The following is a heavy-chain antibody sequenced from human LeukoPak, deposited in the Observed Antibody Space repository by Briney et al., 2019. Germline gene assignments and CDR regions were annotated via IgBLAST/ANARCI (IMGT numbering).Heavy chain of an antibody. CDR2: ISSSSCYI. Sequence: GGSLRLSCAASGFTFSSYSMNWVRQAPGKGLEWVSSISSSSCYIYYADLVKGRFTISRDNAKNSLYLQMNSLRAEDTAVYYCARDKCSSTSCSWFDPWREGTLVTVPS. J-gene: IGHJ5*02. CDR1: GFTFSSYS. D-gene: IGHD2-2*01. V-gene: IGHV3-21*01. CDR3: ARDKCSSTSCSWFDP.